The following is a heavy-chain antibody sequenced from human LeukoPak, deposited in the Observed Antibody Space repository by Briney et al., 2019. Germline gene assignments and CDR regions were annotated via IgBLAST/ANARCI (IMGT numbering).Heavy chain of an antibody. J-gene: IGHJ6*03. CDR1: GYTFTSYG. Sequence: SVKVSCKASGYTFTSYGINWVRQAPGQGLEWMGGIIPIFGTANYAQKFQGRVTITTDESTSTAYMELSSLRSEDTAVYYCARSAYQLLYYYYMDVWGKGTTVTVSS. CDR3: ARSAYQLLYYYYMDV. CDR2: IIPIFGTA. D-gene: IGHD2-2*01. V-gene: IGHV1-69*05.